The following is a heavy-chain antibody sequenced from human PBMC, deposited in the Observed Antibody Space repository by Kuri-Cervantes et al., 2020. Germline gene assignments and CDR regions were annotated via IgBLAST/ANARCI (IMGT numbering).Heavy chain of an antibody. J-gene: IGHJ6*02. CDR2: ISAYNGNT. Sequence: ASVKVSCKASGYTFTSYGISWVRQAPGQGLEWMGWISAYNGNTNYAQKLQGRVTMTRNTSISTAYMELSSLRSEDTAVYYCARLYPIVVVPAAIYGMDVWGQGTTVTVSS. CDR3: ARLYPIVVVPAAIYGMDV. V-gene: IGHV1-18*01. D-gene: IGHD2-2*01. CDR1: GYTFTSYG.